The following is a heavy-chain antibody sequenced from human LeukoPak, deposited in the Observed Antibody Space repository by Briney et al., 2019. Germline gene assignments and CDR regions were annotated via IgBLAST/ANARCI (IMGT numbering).Heavy chain of an antibody. D-gene: IGHD4-17*01. CDR3: AKGTTVTPTRREYFDL. J-gene: IGHJ2*01. CDR2: ISGSGGST. Sequence: GGSLRLSCPASGFTFSSYAMSWVRQAPGKGLEWISAISGSGGSTYYADSVKGRFTISRDNSKNTLYLQMNSLRAEDTAVYYCAKGTTVTPTRREYFDLWGRGTLVTVSS. V-gene: IGHV3-23*01. CDR1: GFTFSSYA.